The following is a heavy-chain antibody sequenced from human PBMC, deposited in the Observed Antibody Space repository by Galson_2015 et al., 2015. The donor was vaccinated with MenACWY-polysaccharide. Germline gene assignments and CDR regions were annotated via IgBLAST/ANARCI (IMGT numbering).Heavy chain of an antibody. CDR3: ARGPPSSSPRCSSTSCPKGAWFDP. J-gene: IGHJ5*02. Sequence: TLSLTCTVSGGSISSYYWSWIRQPAGKGLEWIGRIYTSGSTNYNPSLKSRVTMSVDTSKNQFSLKLSSVTAADTAVYYCARGPPSSSPRCSSTSCPKGAWFDPWGQGTLVTVSS. V-gene: IGHV4-4*07. CDR2: IYTSGST. CDR1: GGSISSYY. D-gene: IGHD2-2*01.